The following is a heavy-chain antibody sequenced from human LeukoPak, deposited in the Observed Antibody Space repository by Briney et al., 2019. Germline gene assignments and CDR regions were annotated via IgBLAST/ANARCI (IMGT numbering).Heavy chain of an antibody. J-gene: IGHJ4*02. Sequence: SETLSLTCAVYGGSFSGYYWSWIRQPPGKGLEWIGEINHSGSTNYNPSLKSRVTISADTSKNQFSLKLSSVTAADTAVYYCARYYYDSSGYLDYWGQGTLVTVSS. CDR1: GGSFSGYY. D-gene: IGHD3-22*01. CDR3: ARYYYDSSGYLDY. CDR2: INHSGST. V-gene: IGHV4-34*01.